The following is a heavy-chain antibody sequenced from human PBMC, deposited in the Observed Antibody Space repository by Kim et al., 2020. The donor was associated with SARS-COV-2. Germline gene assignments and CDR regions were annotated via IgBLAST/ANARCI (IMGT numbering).Heavy chain of an antibody. J-gene: IGHJ6*02. D-gene: IGHD2-15*01. CDR3: TRGVDYDMVL. V-gene: IGHV3-73*01. CDR2: YAT. Sequence: YATTYGAPVKGRSTISRDGSKNTAYLQMNSLITEDTAVYYCTRGVDYDMVLWGQGTTLTVSS.